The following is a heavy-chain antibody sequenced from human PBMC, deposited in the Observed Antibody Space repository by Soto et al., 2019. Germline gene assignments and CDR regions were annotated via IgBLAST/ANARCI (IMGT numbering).Heavy chain of an antibody. J-gene: IGHJ6*03. CDR2: ISGSGGST. CDR1: GFTFSSYA. V-gene: IGHV3-23*01. Sequence: GGSLRLSCAASGFTFSSYAMSWVRQAPGKGLEWVSAISGSGGSTYYADSVKGRFTISRDNSKNTLYLQMNSLRAEDTAVYYCAKGDYCSSTSCYLYTHFPFYYYYYMDVWGKGTTVTVSS. CDR3: AKGDYCSSTSCYLYTHFPFYYYYYMDV. D-gene: IGHD2-2*01.